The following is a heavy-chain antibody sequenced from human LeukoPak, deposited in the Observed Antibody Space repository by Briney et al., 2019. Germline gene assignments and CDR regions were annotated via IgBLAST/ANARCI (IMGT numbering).Heavy chain of an antibody. Sequence: SVKVSCKASGGTFSSYAISWVRQAPGQGLEWMGGIIPIFGTANYAQKFQGRVTITTDESTSAAYMELSSLRSEDTAVYYCARELRYCSGGSCYRGLDYWGQGTLVTVSS. CDR3: ARELRYCSGGSCYRGLDY. V-gene: IGHV1-69*05. D-gene: IGHD2-15*01. CDR2: IIPIFGTA. J-gene: IGHJ4*02. CDR1: GGTFSSYA.